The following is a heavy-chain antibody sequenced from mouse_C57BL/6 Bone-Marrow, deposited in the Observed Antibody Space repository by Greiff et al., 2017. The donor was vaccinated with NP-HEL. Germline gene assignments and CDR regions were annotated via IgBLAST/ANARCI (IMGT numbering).Heavy chain of an antibody. J-gene: IGHJ2*01. Sequence: DVKLVESGGDLVKPGGSLKLSCAASGFTFSSYGMSWVRQTPDKRLEWVATISSGGSYTYYPDSVKGRFTISRDNAKNTLYLQMSSLKSEDTAMYYCARGLWLRRGYFDYWGQGTTLTVSS. D-gene: IGHD2-2*01. CDR2: ISSGGSYT. V-gene: IGHV5-6*02. CDR3: ARGLWLRRGYFDY. CDR1: GFTFSSYG.